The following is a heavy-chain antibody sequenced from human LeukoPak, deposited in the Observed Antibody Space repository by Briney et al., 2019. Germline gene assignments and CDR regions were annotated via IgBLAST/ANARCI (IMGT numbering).Heavy chain of an antibody. CDR3: ARREDGYNYNAFDV. J-gene: IGHJ3*01. CDR1: GVSFSSYY. CDR2: IYYSGGT. D-gene: IGHD5-24*01. Sequence: SETLSLTCTVSGVSFSSYYWSWIRQPPGKGLEWIGYIYYSGGTNYNPSLKSRVTISVDTSKNQFSLKLNSVTAADTAVYYCARREDGYNYNAFDVWGQGTMVTVSS. V-gene: IGHV4-59*08.